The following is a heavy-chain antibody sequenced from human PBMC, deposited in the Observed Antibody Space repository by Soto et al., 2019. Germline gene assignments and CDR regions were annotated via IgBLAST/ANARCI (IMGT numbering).Heavy chain of an antibody. D-gene: IGHD4-17*01. Sequence: GESLKISCTGSGYSFTNYWIAWVRQKPGKGLEWMGTFFHGDSATRYSPSFQGQVTISADKSISTAYLQWRSLKASDTAMYYCTRSNYGDYLGNWFDPWGQGTLVTVSS. CDR3: TRSNYGDYLGNWFDP. J-gene: IGHJ5*02. CDR1: GYSFTNYW. V-gene: IGHV5-51*01. CDR2: FFHGDSAT.